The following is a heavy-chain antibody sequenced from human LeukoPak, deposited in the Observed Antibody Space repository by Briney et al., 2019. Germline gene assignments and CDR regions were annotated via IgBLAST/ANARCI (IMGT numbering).Heavy chain of an antibody. D-gene: IGHD1-1*01. CDR2: INPNSGGT. V-gene: IGHV1-2*02. J-gene: IGHJ4*02. CDR3: ARAVALGGTTFYYFDY. CDR1: GYTFTGYY. Sequence: ASVKVSCKASGYTFTGYYMHWVRQAPGQGLEWMGWINPNSGGTNYAQKLQGRVTMTTDTFTSTAYMELRSLRSDDTAVYYCARAVALGGTTFYYFDYWGQGTLVTVSS.